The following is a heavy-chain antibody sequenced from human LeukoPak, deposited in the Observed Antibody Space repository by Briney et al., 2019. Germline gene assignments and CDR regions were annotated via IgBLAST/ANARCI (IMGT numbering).Heavy chain of an antibody. CDR2: INHSGSA. D-gene: IGHD3-16*02. J-gene: IGHJ6*02. CDR3: ARGGEYDYVWGSYRYTHCYGMDV. V-gene: IGHV4-34*01. Sequence: SETLSLTCTVSGVSISSYYWSWIRQPPGKGLEWIGEINHSGSANYNPSLKSRVTISVDTSKNQFSLKLSSVTAADTAVYYCARGGEYDYVWGSYRYTHCYGMDVWGQGTTVTVSS. CDR1: GVSISSYY.